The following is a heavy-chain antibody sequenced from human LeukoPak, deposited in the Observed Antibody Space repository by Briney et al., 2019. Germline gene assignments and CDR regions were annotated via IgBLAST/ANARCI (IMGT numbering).Heavy chain of an antibody. CDR3: AKDLYGGNVYYFDY. J-gene: IGHJ4*02. CDR2: IYSGGST. D-gene: IGHD4-23*01. Sequence: GGSLRLSCAASGFTVSSNYMSWVRQAPGKGLEWVSVIYSGGSTYYADSVKGRFTISRDNAKNSLYLQMNSLRAEDTALYYCAKDLYGGNVYYFDYWGQGTLVTVSS. V-gene: IGHV3-53*05. CDR1: GFTVSSNY.